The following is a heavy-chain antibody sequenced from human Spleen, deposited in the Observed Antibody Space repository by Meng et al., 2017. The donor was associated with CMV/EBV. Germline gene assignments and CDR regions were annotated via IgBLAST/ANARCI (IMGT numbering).Heavy chain of an antibody. D-gene: IGHD2/OR15-2a*01. CDR2: VSAIDDST. CDR1: GFTFSSYS. CDR3: AKDGGVYCTSTNCYPYGMDV. J-gene: IGHJ6*02. V-gene: IGHV3-23*01. Sequence: GGSLRLSCAASGFTFSSYSMNWVRQSAEKGLETVAMVSAIDDSTYYADSVKGRFTISRDNSKNTLYLQMNSLRADDTALYYCAKDGGVYCTSTNCYPYGMDVWGQGTTVTVSS.